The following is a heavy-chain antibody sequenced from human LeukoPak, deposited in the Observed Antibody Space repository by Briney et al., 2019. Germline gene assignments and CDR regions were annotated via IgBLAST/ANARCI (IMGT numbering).Heavy chain of an antibody. CDR2: IKHDGSEK. CDR3: ARDRGEGYFDY. V-gene: IGHV3-7*03. Sequence: GGSLRLSCAASGFTFSSYWMNWVRRAPGKGLEWVANIKHDGSEKYYVDSVKGRFTISRDNAKNSLYLQMNSLRAEDTAVYYCARDRGEGYFDYWGQGTLVTVSS. D-gene: IGHD2-21*01. J-gene: IGHJ4*02. CDR1: GFTFSSYW.